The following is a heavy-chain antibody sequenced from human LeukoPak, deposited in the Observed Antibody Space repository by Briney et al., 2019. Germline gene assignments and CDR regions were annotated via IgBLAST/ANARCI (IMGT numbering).Heavy chain of an antibody. D-gene: IGHD1-1*01. Sequence: GGSLRLSCAASGFTFSSYAMSWVRQAPGKGLEWVSAISGSGGSTYYADSVKGRFTISRDNSKNTLYLQMNSLSAEDTAVYYCAKALERRGYFDYWGQGTLVTVSS. CDR3: AKALERRGYFDY. J-gene: IGHJ4*02. V-gene: IGHV3-23*01. CDR1: GFTFSSYA. CDR2: ISGSGGST.